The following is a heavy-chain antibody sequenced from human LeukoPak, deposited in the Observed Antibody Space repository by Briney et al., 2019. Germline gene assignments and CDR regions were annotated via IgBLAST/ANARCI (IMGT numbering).Heavy chain of an antibody. V-gene: IGHV3-48*02. J-gene: IGHJ4*02. CDR2: VSSSGTSM. CDR1: GFTFSSYS. D-gene: IGHD4-17*01. Sequence: GESLRLSCAASGFTFSSYSINWVRRAPGRGLEWVSYVSSSGTSMYYAESVKGRFTISRDKAKKSLYLHMSSLREEDTAIYYRARDGYGDYAVDSWGQGTLVTVSS. CDR3: ARDGYGDYAVDS.